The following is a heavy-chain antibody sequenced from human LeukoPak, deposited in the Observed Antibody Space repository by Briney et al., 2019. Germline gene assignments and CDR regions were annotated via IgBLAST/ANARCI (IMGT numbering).Heavy chain of an antibody. D-gene: IGHD1-20*01. CDR1: GFTFSNYA. J-gene: IGHJ5*02. V-gene: IGHV3-30*04. CDR2: ISYDGSKK. Sequence: GGSLRLSCAASGFTFSNYAMHWVRQAPGKGLEWVAVISYDGSKKDYADSEKGRFTVSRDNSKNSLYLQMNSLRAEDTAVYYCARGMTAADWFDPWGQGTLVTVSS. CDR3: ARGMTAADWFDP.